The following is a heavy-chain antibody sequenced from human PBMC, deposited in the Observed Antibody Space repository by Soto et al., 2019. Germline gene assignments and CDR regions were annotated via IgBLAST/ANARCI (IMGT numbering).Heavy chain of an antibody. D-gene: IGHD2-15*01. CDR3: AHAMLYCTGGSCSTWFDS. CDR2: IYWDDDK. Sequence: QITLEESGPTLVKPTQTLTLTCTFSGFSLSTHGVGVGWVRQPAGKALEWLALIYWDDDKRYSASLNSRLTITKDTSKNQAVLTMTNMDPVDTATYYCAHAMLYCTGGSCSTWFDSWGQGTLVTGSS. CDR1: GFSLSTHGVG. J-gene: IGHJ5*01. V-gene: IGHV2-5*02.